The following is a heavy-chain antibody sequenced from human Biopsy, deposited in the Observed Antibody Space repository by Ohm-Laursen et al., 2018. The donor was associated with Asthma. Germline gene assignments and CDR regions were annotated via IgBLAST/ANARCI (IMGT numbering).Heavy chain of an antibody. V-gene: IGHV3-9*01. Sequence: RSLRLSCAASGFSFDDYAMFWVRQAPGKGLEWVSGIGWNSGTIGYADSVKGRFTISRDNAKNSLYLQMNSLGPEDTAVYYCARDMGAGPNQPPSGSGSSHLYGMDVWGQGTTVTVSS. D-gene: IGHD3-10*01. CDR3: ARDMGAGPNQPPSGSGSSHLYGMDV. J-gene: IGHJ6*02. CDR1: GFSFDDYA. CDR2: IGWNSGTI.